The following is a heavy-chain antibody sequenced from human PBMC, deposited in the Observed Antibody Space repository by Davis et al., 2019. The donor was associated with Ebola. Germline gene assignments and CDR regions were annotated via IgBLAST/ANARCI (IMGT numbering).Heavy chain of an antibody. J-gene: IGHJ6*02. Sequence: GGSLRLSCAASGFIFSSYGMHWVRQAPGKGLEWVAVISYDGSNKYYADSVKGRFTISRDNSKNTLYLQMNSLRAEDTAVYYCARGGELPYYYYYGMDVWGQGTTVTVSS. CDR2: ISYDGSNK. V-gene: IGHV3-30*03. CDR3: ARGGELPYYYYYGMDV. D-gene: IGHD1-26*01. CDR1: GFIFSSYG.